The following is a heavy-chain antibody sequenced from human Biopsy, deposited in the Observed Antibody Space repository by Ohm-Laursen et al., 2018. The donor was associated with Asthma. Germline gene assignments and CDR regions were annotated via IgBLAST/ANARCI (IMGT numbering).Heavy chain of an antibody. V-gene: IGHV1-3*04. CDR1: GYNFISFA. J-gene: IGHJ3*01. CDR2: VNTGNGDT. Sequence: SSVKVSCKASGYNFISFAIHWVRQAPGQRLEWMGWVNTGNGDTKYSQKFQGRVTITRDTSASTAYMELRSLRSEDAATYYCSRTYYDFLTGQVKDVFGVWGQGTMVTVSS. D-gene: IGHD3-9*01. CDR3: SRTYYDFLTGQVKDVFGV.